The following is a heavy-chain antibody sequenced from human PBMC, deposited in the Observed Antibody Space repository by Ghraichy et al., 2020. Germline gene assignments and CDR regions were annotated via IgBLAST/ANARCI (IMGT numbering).Heavy chain of an antibody. CDR2: ISGSGGST. D-gene: IGHD1-26*01. CDR3: AKGGSYLDY. CDR1: GFTFSSYA. Sequence: GESLNISCAASGFTFSSYAMSWVRQAPGKGLEWVSAISGSGGSTYYADSVKGRFTISRDNSKNTLYLQMNSLRAEDTAVYYCAKGGSYLDYWGQGTLVTVSS. V-gene: IGHV3-23*01. J-gene: IGHJ4*02.